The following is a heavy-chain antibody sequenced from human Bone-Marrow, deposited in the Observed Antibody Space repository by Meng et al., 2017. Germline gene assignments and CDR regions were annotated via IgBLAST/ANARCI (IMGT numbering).Heavy chain of an antibody. CDR2: ISGNGGII. CDR1: GFSFSDYH. D-gene: IGHD4-23*01. Sequence: GESLKISCAASGFSFSDYHMSWIRQAPGKGLEWVSYISGNGGIIYYADSVKGRFTISRDNAKNSLYLQMNSLRAEDTAVYYCAGDATVVTRLDYWGQGTLVTVSS. J-gene: IGHJ4*02. CDR3: AGDATVVTRLDY. V-gene: IGHV3-11*04.